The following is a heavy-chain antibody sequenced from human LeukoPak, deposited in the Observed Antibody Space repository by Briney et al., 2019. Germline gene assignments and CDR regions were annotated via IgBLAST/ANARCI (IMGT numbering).Heavy chain of an antibody. CDR2: INPNSGGT. D-gene: IGHD3-22*01. V-gene: IGHV1-2*02. Sequence: ASVKVSCKASGYTFTGYYMHWVRQAPGQGLEWMGWINPNSGGTNYAQKFQGRVTMTRDTSIGTAYMELSRLGSDDTAVYYCARDHNYYDSSGPFDYWGQGTLVTVSS. CDR3: ARDHNYYDSSGPFDY. J-gene: IGHJ4*02. CDR1: GYTFTGYY.